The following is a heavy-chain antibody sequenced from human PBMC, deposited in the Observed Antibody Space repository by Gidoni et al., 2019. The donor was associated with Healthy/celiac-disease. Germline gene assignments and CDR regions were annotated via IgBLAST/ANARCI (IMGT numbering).Heavy chain of an antibody. CDR2: IWYDGSNK. V-gene: IGHV3-33*01. J-gene: IGHJ3*02. D-gene: IGHD3-3*01. CDR1: GFTFSSHG. Sequence: QVQLVESGGGVVQPGRSLRLSCAASGFTFSSHGMHWVRQAPGKGLEWVAVIWYDGSNKYYADSVKGRFTISRDNSKNTLYLQMNSLRAEDTAVYYCARAKYDFWSGHDAFDIWGQGTMVTVSS. CDR3: ARAKYDFWSGHDAFDI.